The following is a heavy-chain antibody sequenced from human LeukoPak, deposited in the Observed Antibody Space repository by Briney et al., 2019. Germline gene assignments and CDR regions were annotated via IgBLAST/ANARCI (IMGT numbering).Heavy chain of an antibody. J-gene: IGHJ4*02. D-gene: IGHD5-12*01. Sequence: TSETLSLTCTVSGGSISSYYWSWIRQPAGKGLEWIGRIHSSGSTNHNPSLKSRVTMSVDTSKNQFSLKLSSVTAADTAVYYCARGTGGYGPFDYWGQGTLVTVSS. CDR2: IHSSGST. V-gene: IGHV4-4*07. CDR1: GGSISSYY. CDR3: ARGTGGYGPFDY.